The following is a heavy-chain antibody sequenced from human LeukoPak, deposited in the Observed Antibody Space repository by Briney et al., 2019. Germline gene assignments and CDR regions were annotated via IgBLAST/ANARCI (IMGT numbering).Heavy chain of an antibody. Sequence: GGSLRLSCAASGFTFSSYCMHWVRHPPGKGLEWGAVISYDGSNKYYADSVKGRFTISRDNSKNTLYLQMNRLRAEDTAVYYCAKGEDIVVVTAWGQGTLVTVSS. J-gene: IGHJ4*02. D-gene: IGHD2-21*02. V-gene: IGHV3-30*18. CDR1: GFTFSSYC. CDR3: AKGEDIVVVTA. CDR2: ISYDGSNK.